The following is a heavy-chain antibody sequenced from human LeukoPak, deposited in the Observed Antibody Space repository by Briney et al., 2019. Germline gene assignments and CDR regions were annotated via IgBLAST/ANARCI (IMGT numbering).Heavy chain of an antibody. V-gene: IGHV3-49*04. J-gene: IGHJ4*01. CDR2: IRSKVYGGTP. Sequence: GGSLRLSCTASGFTVGDYAMTWVRQAPGKGLEWVGFIRSKVYGGTPEYAASVKGRFTISRDDSKGIAYLQMNSVKTEDTAVYYCTRDQTPYYWGQGTLVTVSS. CDR3: TRDQTPYY. CDR1: GFTVGDYA.